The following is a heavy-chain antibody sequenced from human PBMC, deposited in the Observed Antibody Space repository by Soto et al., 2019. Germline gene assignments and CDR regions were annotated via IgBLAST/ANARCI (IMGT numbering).Heavy chain of an antibody. J-gene: IGHJ4*02. V-gene: IGHV3-23*01. CDR2: IVTSGSST. CDR3: ARDLPPFCSNGICFADY. CDR1: GFTFSNYA. D-gene: IGHD2-8*01. Sequence: GGSLRLSCAASGFTFSNYAMNWVRQAPGKGLEWVSSIVTSGSSTYYADSVKGRFTISRDNSKNTLYLQMNSLRAEDTAVYYCARDLPPFCSNGICFADYWGQGTVVTVAS.